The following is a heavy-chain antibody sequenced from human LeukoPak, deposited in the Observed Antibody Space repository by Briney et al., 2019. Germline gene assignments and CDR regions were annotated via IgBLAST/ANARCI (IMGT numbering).Heavy chain of an antibody. Sequence: GGSLRLSCAASGFTFTSYGMHWVRQAPGKGLEWVAVISYDGRNKYYADSVKGRFTMSRDNSKNTLYLQLNSLGAEDTAVYFYAKDYGRYSGYDFFPDYWGQGTLVTVSS. V-gene: IGHV3-30*18. CDR1: GFTFTSYG. J-gene: IGHJ4*02. D-gene: IGHD5-12*01. CDR3: AKDYGRYSGYDFFPDY. CDR2: ISYDGRNK.